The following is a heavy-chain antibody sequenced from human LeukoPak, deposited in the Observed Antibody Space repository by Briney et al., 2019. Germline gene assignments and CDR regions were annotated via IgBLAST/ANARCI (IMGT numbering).Heavy chain of an antibody. Sequence: ASVKVSCKASGGTFSSYAISWVRQAPRQGLEWMGGIIPIFGTANYAQKFQGRVTITADESTSTAYMELSSLRSEDTAVYYCASVSSSSGYYRAEYFQHWGQGTLVTVSS. J-gene: IGHJ1*01. V-gene: IGHV1-69*13. CDR1: GGTFSSYA. CDR2: IIPIFGTA. D-gene: IGHD3-22*01. CDR3: ASVSSSSGYYRAEYFQH.